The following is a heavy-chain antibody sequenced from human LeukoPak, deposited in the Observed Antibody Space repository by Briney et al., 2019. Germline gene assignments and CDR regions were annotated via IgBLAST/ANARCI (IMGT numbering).Heavy chain of an antibody. Sequence: GSSVKVSCKASGGTFSSYAISWVRQAPGQGLEWMARIIPIFGTANYAQKFQGRVTITTDESTSTAYMELSSLRSEDTAVYYCARDLRDGYSSFDYWGQGTLVTVSS. J-gene: IGHJ4*02. CDR3: ARDLRDGYSSFDY. V-gene: IGHV1-69*05. CDR2: IIPIFGTA. D-gene: IGHD5-24*01. CDR1: GGTFSSYA.